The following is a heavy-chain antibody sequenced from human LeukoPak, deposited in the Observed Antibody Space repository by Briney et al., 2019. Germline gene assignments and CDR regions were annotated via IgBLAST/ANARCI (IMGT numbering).Heavy chain of an antibody. V-gene: IGHV4-59*01. CDR2: IYYSGST. J-gene: IGHJ4*02. Sequence: SETLSLPCTVSGGSISTYYRNWIRQPPGKGVEWIGYIYYSGSTNYNPSLKSRVTISVDTSKNQLSLRLTSVTAADTAVYYCARKGSGWHTLEYWGQGTLVTVSS. D-gene: IGHD6-19*01. CDR1: GGSISTYY. CDR3: ARKGSGWHTLEY.